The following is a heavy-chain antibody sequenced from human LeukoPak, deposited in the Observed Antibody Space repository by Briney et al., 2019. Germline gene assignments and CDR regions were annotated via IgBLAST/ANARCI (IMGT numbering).Heavy chain of an antibody. CDR2: IYYRGST. CDR1: GGSISSSPYY. D-gene: IGHD2-2*01. J-gene: IGHJ5*02. V-gene: IGHV4-39*01. CDR3: ARHYLSDGILSTFDP. Sequence: SETLSLTCTVSGGSISSSPYYWGWIHQPPGKGLEWIGTIYYRGSTYSNPSLNSRVTISLDTSKNQFSLRLRSVTAADTALYYCARHYLSDGILSTFDPWGQGTQVTVSS.